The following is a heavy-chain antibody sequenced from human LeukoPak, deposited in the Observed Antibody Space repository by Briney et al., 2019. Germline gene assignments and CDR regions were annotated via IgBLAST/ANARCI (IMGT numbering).Heavy chain of an antibody. V-gene: IGHV4-39*07. CDR2: IYYSGST. Sequence: SETLSLTCTVSGGSISSSSYYWGWIRQPPGKGLEWIGSIYYSGSTNYNPSLKSRVTISVDTSKNQFSLKLSSVTAADTAVYYCARRRRIQLWLVFDYWGQGTLVTVSS. CDR1: GGSISSSSYY. J-gene: IGHJ4*02. D-gene: IGHD5-18*01. CDR3: ARRRRIQLWLVFDY.